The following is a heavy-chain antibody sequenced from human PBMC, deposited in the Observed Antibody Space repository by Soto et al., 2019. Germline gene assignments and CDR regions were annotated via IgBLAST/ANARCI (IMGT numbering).Heavy chain of an antibody. CDR1: GDSMNSGDYS. CDR2: IYRTGNT. J-gene: IGHJ4*02. V-gene: IGHV4-30-2*01. Sequence: SETLSLTCTVSGDSMNSGDYSWSWLRQTPGKGLEWLGYIYRTGNTHYSPSLKSRVSISQDRSKNQFSLELTSVTAADTAVYYCARGVYQYPIDYWGQGTLVTVSS. CDR3: ARGVYQYPIDY. D-gene: IGHD2-2*01.